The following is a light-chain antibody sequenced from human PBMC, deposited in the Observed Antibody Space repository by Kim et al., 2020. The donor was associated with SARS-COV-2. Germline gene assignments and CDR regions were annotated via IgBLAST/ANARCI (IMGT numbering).Light chain of an antibody. CDR3: QAWDSGAVI. J-gene: IGLJ2*01. Sequence: VSPGQTSSITCSGHKLGDKYACWYQQKPAQSPVLFIYHDTKRPSGIPERFSGSNSGNTATLTISGTQVVDEADYYCQAWDSGAVIFGGGTQLTVL. CDR2: HDT. CDR1: KLGDKY. V-gene: IGLV3-1*01.